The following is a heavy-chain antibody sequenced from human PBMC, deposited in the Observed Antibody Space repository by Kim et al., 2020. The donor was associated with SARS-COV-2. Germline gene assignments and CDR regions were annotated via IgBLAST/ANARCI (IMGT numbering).Heavy chain of an antibody. J-gene: IGHJ6*02. CDR2: IIPILGIA. CDR3: ARDQGEGGYDLNTYYYYGMDV. Sequence: SVKVSCKASGGTFSSYTISWVRQAPGQGLEWMGRIIPILGIANYAQKFQGRVTITADKSTSTAYMELSSLRSEDTAVYYCARDQGEGGYDLNTYYYYGMDVWGQGTTVTVSS. V-gene: IGHV1-69*04. CDR1: GGTFSSYT. D-gene: IGHD5-12*01.